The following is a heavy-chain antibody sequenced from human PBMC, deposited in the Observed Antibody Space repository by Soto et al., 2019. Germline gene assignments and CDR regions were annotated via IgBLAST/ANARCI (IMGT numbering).Heavy chain of an antibody. CDR1: VDSVSSNSAA. J-gene: IGHJ5*02. Sequence: QTLSLTCAISVDSVSSNSAAWNWIRQSPSRGLEWLGRTYYRSKWYNDYAVSVKSRITINPDTSKNQFSLQLNSVTPEDTAVYYCARDNLAGIAAPFDPWGQGTLVTVSS. D-gene: IGHD6-6*01. V-gene: IGHV6-1*01. CDR3: ARDNLAGIAAPFDP. CDR2: TYYRSKWYN.